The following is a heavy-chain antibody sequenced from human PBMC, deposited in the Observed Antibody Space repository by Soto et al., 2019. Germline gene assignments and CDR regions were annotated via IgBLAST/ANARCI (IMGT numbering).Heavy chain of an antibody. D-gene: IGHD2-2*01. J-gene: IGHJ5*02. CDR3: ARDPIDIVEVPAALYTWFAP. CDR1: GYTFTSYD. CDR2: ISAYNGNT. Sequence: ASVKVSCKASGYTFTSYDISWVRQDPGQRLEWMGWISAYNGNTNYAQKLQGRVTMATYTSTCTAYMELRRLRSDDTAVFYCARDPIDIVEVPAALYTWFAPWGQGTLVTVSS. V-gene: IGHV1-18*01.